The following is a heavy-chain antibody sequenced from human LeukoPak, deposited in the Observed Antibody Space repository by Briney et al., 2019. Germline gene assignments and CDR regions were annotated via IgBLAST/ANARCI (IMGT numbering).Heavy chain of an antibody. Sequence: PGGSLRLSCVVSGFTFSDYRMHWVRQAPGKGLEWVAVISYDGSNKYYADSVKGRFTISRDNSKNTLYLQMNSLRAEDTAVYYCAKDRVTMVRGLGFDPWGQGTLVTVSS. CDR2: ISYDGSNK. CDR1: GFTFSDYR. J-gene: IGHJ5*02. CDR3: AKDRVTMVRGLGFDP. V-gene: IGHV3-30*18. D-gene: IGHD3-10*01.